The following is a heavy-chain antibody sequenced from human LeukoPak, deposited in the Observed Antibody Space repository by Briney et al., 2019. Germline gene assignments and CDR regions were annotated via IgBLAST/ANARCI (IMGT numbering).Heavy chain of an antibody. CDR3: ARGSSSGLFDY. J-gene: IGHJ4*02. V-gene: IGHV3-48*04. D-gene: IGHD6-19*01. CDR1: GFTVSSNY. CDR2: ISSSSSTI. Sequence: GGSLRLSCAASGFTVSSNYMSWVRQAPGKGLEWVSYISSSSSTIYYADSVKGRFTISRDNAKNSLYLQMNSLRAEDTAVYYCARGSSSGLFDYWGQGTLVTVSS.